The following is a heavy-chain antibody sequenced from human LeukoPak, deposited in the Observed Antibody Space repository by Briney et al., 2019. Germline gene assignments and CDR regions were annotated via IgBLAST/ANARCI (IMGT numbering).Heavy chain of an antibody. CDR1: GGPVSSGSYY. J-gene: IGHJ4*02. CDR2: IYYSGST. CDR3: ARVKYYYGSGSWYYFDY. V-gene: IGHV4-61*01. D-gene: IGHD3-10*01. Sequence: SETLSLTCTVPGGPVSSGSYYGSWIRQPPGKGLEWIGYIYYSGSTNYNPSLKSRVTISVDTSKNQSSLKLSSVTAADTAVYYCARVKYYYGSGSWYYFDYWGQGTLVTVSS.